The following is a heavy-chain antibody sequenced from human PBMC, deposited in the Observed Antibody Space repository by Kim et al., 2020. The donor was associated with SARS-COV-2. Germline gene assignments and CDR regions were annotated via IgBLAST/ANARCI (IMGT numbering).Heavy chain of an antibody. J-gene: IGHJ6*02. Sequence: SVKVSCKASGGTFSSYAISWVRQAPGQGLEWMGGIIPIFGTANYAQKFQGRVTITADESTSTAYMELSSLRSEDTAVYYCARDRYYYDSSGPTLNYYYYGMDVWGQGTTVTVSS. CDR1: GGTFSSYA. V-gene: IGHV1-69*13. CDR3: ARDRYYYDSSGPTLNYYYYGMDV. D-gene: IGHD3-22*01. CDR2: IIPIFGTA.